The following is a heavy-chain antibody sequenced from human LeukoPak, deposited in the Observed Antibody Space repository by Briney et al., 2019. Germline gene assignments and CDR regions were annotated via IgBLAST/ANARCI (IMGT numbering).Heavy chain of an antibody. V-gene: IGHV1-2*02. D-gene: IGHD6-13*01. Sequence: HEASVKVSCKASGYTFTGYYMHWVRQAPGQGLEWMGWINPNSGGTNYAQKFQGRVTMTRDTSISTAYMELSRLRSDDTAVYYCARDPMAAAGTWWFDPWGQGTLVTVSS. CDR1: GYTFTGYY. CDR2: INPNSGGT. CDR3: ARDPMAAAGTWWFDP. J-gene: IGHJ5*02.